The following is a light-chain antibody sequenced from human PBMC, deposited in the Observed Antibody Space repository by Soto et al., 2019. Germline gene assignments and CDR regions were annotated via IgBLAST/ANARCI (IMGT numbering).Light chain of an antibody. V-gene: IGKV1-5*03. CDR1: QTISSW. CDR2: KAS. CDR3: QHYNSYSEA. Sequence: DIQMTQSPSTLSGSVGDRVTITCRARQTISSWLAWYQQKPGQAPMLLIYKASTLKSGVPSSFSGSGSGTEFTLTLSSLQPDDFAPYYCQHYNSYSEAFGQATKLELK. J-gene: IGKJ1*01.